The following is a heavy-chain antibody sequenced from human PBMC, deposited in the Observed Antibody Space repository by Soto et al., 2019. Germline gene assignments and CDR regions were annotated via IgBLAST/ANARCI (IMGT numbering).Heavy chain of an antibody. CDR1: GFTFTNYD. CDR2: ISGSGSSS. D-gene: IGHD4-17*01. CDR3: AKVPATVTSYYYYYHLDV. V-gene: IGHV3-23*01. Sequence: GGSLRLSCAASGFTFTNYDMSWVRQAPGKGLEWVSGISGSGSSSYYVDSVKGRFTISRDNSKNTLYLQMNSLRAEDTAVYYCAKVPATVTSYYYYYHLDVWGKGTTVTVS. J-gene: IGHJ6*03.